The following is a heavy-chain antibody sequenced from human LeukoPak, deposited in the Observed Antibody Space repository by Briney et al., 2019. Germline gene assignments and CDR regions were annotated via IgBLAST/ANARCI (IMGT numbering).Heavy chain of an antibody. CDR1: GFTFSSYG. D-gene: IGHD3-3*01. CDR3: AKDTITIFGVPTFDY. Sequence: GGSLRLSCAASGFTFSSYGMHWVRQAPGKGLEWVAFIRYDGSNKYYADSVKGRFTISRDNSKNTLYLQMNSLRAEDTAVYYCAKDTITIFGVPTFDYWGQGTLVTVSS. V-gene: IGHV3-30*02. CDR2: IRYDGSNK. J-gene: IGHJ4*02.